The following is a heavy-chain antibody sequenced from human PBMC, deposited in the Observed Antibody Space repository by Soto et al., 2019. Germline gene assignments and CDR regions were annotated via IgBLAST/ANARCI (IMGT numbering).Heavy chain of an antibody. D-gene: IGHD3-22*01. J-gene: IGHJ3*02. CDR2: ISSSSYI. CDR3: ARGILTYDSSGPNAFDI. CDR1: GFTFSSYS. V-gene: IGHV3-21*01. Sequence: GGALRLSCAASGFTFSSYSMNWVRQAPGKGLEWVSSISSSSYIYYADSVKGRFTISRDNAKNSLYLQMNSLRAEDTAVYYCARGILTYDSSGPNAFDIWGQGTMVTVSS.